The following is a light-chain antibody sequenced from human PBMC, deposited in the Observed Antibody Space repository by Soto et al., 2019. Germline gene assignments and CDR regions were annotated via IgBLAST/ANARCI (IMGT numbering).Light chain of an antibody. CDR1: QSVSSTY. CDR3: QQYCNSSPT. J-gene: IGKJ2*01. V-gene: IGKV3-20*01. Sequence: EIVLKQSPGTLSLSPGERATLSCRASQSVSSTYLAWYQQKPGQAPRLLIYGTSTRATGIPDRFSGSGSATDFTLTISRLEPEDFAVYSCQQYCNSSPTFGQGPKLEIK. CDR2: GTS.